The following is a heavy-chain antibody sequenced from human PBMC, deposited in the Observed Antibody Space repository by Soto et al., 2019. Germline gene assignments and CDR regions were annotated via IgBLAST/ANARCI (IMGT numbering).Heavy chain of an antibody. J-gene: IGHJ4*02. CDR3: AHRGEYNSDWNGGYLNC. CDR2: INWDDDK. D-gene: IGHD6-19*01. V-gene: IGHV2-5*02. CDR1: GFSLSTSGVG. Sequence: QITLKESGPTLVKPTQTLTLTCTFSGFSLSTSGVGVGWIRQPPGKALEWLVFINWDDDKRYSPTLRSTLTITKDTSKNHVVRTMTNMDPVDTATYYCAHRGEYNSDWNGGYLNCWCQGTLVTVSS.